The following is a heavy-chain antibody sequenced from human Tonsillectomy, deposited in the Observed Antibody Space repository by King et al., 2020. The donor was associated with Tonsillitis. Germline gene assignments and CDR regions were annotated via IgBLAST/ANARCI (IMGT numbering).Heavy chain of an antibody. CDR3: AKGRRSYYYSGMDV. CDR1: GFTFTIYA. Sequence: VQLVESGGGLVQPGGSLRLSCAASGFTFTIYAMGWVRQAPGKGLEWVSGISGGGGSTYYADSVKGRFTISRDDSKNTLYLQMNSLRAEDTALYYCAKGRRSYYYSGMDVWGQGTTVTVSS. V-gene: IGHV3-23*04. CDR2: ISGGGGST. J-gene: IGHJ6*02.